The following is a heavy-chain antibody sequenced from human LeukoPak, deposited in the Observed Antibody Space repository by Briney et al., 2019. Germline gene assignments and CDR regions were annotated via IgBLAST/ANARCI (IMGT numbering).Heavy chain of an antibody. D-gene: IGHD2-2*01. CDR3: ARSSSTSCCPGYAFDI. CDR2: TYYRSKWYN. V-gene: IGHV6-1*01. CDR1: GDSVSSNSAA. J-gene: IGHJ3*02. Sequence: SQTLSLTCAISGDSVSSNSAAWNWIRQSPSRGLEWLGRTYYRSKWYNDYAVSVKSRVTINPDTSKNQFSLQLNSVTPEDTAVYYCARSSSTSCCPGYAFDIWGQGTMVTVSS.